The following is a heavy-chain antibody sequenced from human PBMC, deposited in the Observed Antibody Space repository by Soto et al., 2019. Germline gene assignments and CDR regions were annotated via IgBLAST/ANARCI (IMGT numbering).Heavy chain of an antibody. CDR3: ARVKGGDTYGISFDS. D-gene: IGHD5-18*01. CDR1: GGSISSNY. V-gene: IGHV4-59*01. Sequence: SETLSLTCTVSGGSISSNYWNWIRQPPGKGLEWIGYVYNSGSTNYNPSLRGRVTISAGTSKSQFFLKLSPVTAADTAVYYFARVKGGDTYGISFDSWGQGLLVTVPQ. CDR2: VYNSGST. J-gene: IGHJ4*02.